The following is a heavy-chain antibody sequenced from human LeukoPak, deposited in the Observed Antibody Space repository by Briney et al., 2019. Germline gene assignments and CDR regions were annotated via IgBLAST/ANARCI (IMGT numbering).Heavy chain of an antibody. J-gene: IGHJ4*02. V-gene: IGHV1-18*01. CDR2: ISAYNGNT. Sequence: ASVKVSCKASGYTFTSYGITWVRQAPGQGLEWMGWISAYNGNTNYAQKLQGRVTMTTDTSTSTAYMELRSLRSEDTAVYYCATDSGLSGNYDSSGLLGYWGQGTLVTVSS. CDR3: ATDSGLSGNYDSSGLLGY. D-gene: IGHD3-22*01. CDR1: GYTFTSYG.